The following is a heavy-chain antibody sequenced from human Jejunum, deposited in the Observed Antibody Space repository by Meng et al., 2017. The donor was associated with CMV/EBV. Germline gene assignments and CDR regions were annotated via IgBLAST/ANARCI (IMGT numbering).Heavy chain of an antibody. D-gene: IGHD3-10*01. V-gene: IGHV1-2*02. CDR1: GDTKKGLK. CDR2: IKINKGGK. CDR3: ARDYNRRAFDP. Sequence: KVTGDTKKGLKMHRVRQGKGEGSEGKGWIKINKGGKDYEKKLKGRVIMTRDTSGSTAYMELSRLRSDDTAIYYCARDYNRRAFDPWGQGTLVTVSS. J-gene: IGHJ5*02.